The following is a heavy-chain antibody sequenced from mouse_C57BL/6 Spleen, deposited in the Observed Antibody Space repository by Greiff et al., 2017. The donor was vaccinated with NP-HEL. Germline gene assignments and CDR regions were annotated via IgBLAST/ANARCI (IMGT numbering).Heavy chain of an antibody. D-gene: IGHD2-5*01. J-gene: IGHJ2*01. V-gene: IGHV5-12*01. CDR2: ISNGGGST. Sequence: EVKLVESGGGLVQPGGSLKLSCAASGFTFSDYYMSWVRQTPEKRLEWVAYISNGGGSTYYPDTVKGRFTISRDNAKNTLYLQMSRLKSENTAMYYCARRNSNFPFDYWGQGTTLTVSS. CDR3: ARRNSNFPFDY. CDR1: GFTFSDYY.